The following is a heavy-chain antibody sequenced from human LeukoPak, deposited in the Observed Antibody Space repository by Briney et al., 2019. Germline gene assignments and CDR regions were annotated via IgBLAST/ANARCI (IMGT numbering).Heavy chain of an antibody. CDR3: ARDTPWGHGAAADHFDY. J-gene: IGHJ4*02. D-gene: IGHD6-13*01. CDR2: IIPILGIA. V-gene: IGHV1-69*04. CDR1: GYTFTSYD. Sequence: ASVKVSCKASGYTFTSYDINWVRQAPGQGLEWMGRIIPILGIANYAQKFQGRVTITADKSTSTAYMELSSLRSEDTAVYYCARDTPWGHGAAADHFDYWGQGTLVTVSS.